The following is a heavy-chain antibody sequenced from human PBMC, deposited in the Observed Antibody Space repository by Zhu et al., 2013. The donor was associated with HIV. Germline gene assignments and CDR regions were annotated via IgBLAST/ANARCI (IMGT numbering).Heavy chain of an antibody. Sequence: QVQLVQSGAEVKKPGASVKVSCKASGYTFTSYGISWVRQAPGQGLEWMGGIIPIFGTANYAQKFQGRVTITADESTSTAYMELSSLRSEDTAVYYCARDLGLMVYAIYGYWGQGTLVTVSS. CDR1: GYTFTSYG. D-gene: IGHD2-8*01. CDR3: ARDLGLMVYAIYGY. V-gene: IGHV1-69*13. CDR2: IIPIFGTA. J-gene: IGHJ4*02.